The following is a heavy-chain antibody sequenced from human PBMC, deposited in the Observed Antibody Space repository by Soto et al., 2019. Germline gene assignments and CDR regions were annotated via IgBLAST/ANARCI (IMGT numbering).Heavy chain of an antibody. V-gene: IGHV4-59*01. Sequence: SETLSLTCTVSGGSISSYYWSWIRQPPGKGLEWIGYIYYSGSTNYNPSLKSRVTISVDTSKNQFSLKLSSVTAADTAVYYCASELNNGDSYFNWFDPWGQGTLVTVSS. D-gene: IGHD4-17*01. J-gene: IGHJ5*02. CDR3: ASELNNGDSYFNWFDP. CDR1: GGSISSYY. CDR2: IYYSGST.